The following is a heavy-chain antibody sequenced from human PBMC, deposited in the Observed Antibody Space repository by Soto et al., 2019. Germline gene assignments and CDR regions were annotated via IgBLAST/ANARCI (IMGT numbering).Heavy chain of an antibody. D-gene: IGHD2-15*01. CDR2: ISGSGGST. V-gene: IGHV3-23*01. CDR1: GFTFSNAW. J-gene: IGHJ4*02. CDR3: AKDLVGSNADYYDY. Sequence: PGGSLRLSCAASGFTFSNAWMNWVRQAPGKGLEWGAAISGSGGSTYYADSVKGRFTISRENSKNTLYLQMNSLRAEDAAVYYCAKDLVGSNADYYDYWGQGTLVTVSS.